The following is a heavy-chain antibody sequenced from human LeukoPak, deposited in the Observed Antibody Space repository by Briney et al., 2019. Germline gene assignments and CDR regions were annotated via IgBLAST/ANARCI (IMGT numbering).Heavy chain of an antibody. CDR1: GDSFSGYS. D-gene: IGHD1-20*01. Sequence: SVKVSCKASGDSFSGYSVNWVRQAPGQGLEWMGAIIPVSTTGNYAQKFQGRVTITADESASTAYMELRSLRSEDTAVYYCARGHRYNWNPLYYYMGVWGKGTTVTVSS. V-gene: IGHV1-69*01. J-gene: IGHJ6*03. CDR2: IIPVSTTG. CDR3: ARGHRYNWNPLYYYMGV.